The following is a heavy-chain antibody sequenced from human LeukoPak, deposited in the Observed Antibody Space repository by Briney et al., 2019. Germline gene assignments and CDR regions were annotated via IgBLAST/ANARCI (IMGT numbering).Heavy chain of an antibody. Sequence: PSQTLSLTCAVSGGSISSGSYFWSWFRRPPGKGLEWVVYVHHSGSAFYNPSLKSRVRISVDRSKNHFSLQLNSVTAADTAVYHCARSYCTAGSCYSKIFDSWGQGTLVTVSS. CDR3: ARSYCTAGSCYSKIFDS. D-gene: IGHD2-15*01. J-gene: IGHJ4*02. V-gene: IGHV4-30-2*01. CDR2: VHHSGSA. CDR1: GGSISSGSYF.